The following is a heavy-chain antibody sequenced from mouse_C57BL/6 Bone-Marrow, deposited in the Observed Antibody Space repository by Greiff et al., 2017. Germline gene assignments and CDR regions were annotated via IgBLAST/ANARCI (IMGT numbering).Heavy chain of an antibody. D-gene: IGHD1-1*02. CDR1: GYTFTDYY. J-gene: IGHJ4*01. CDR3: ANRGGYYAMDY. V-gene: IGHV1-26*01. CDR2: INPNNGGT. Sequence: VQLQQSGPELVKPGASVKISCKASGYTFTDYYMNWVKQSHGKSLEWIGDINPNNGGTSYNQKFKGKATLTVDKSSSTAYMELRSLTSEDSAVYYCANRGGYYAMDYWGQGTSVTVSS.